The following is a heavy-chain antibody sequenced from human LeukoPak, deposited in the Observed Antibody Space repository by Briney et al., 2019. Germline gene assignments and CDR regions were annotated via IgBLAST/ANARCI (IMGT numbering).Heavy chain of an antibody. D-gene: IGHD5-12*01. CDR3: AKDKGYSGYDSSFDY. CDR2: ISCNSGSI. V-gene: IGHV3-9*01. Sequence: PGRSLRLSCAASGFTFDDYAMHWVRQAPGKGLEWVSGISCNSGSIGYADSVKGRFTTSRDNAKNSLYLQMNSLRAEDTALYYCAKDKGYSGYDSSFDYWGQGTLVTVSS. J-gene: IGHJ4*02. CDR1: GFTFDDYA.